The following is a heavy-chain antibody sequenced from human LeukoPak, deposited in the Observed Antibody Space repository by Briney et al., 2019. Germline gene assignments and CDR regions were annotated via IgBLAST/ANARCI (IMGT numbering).Heavy chain of an antibody. CDR2: IYYSGST. V-gene: IGHV4-59*01. Sequence: KPSETLSLTCTVSGGSISSYYWSWIRQPPGKGVEGIGYIYYSGSTNYNPPLKSRVTISVDTSKNQFSLKLSSVAAADTAVYYCARANYYGSGSYFPDYWGQGTLVTVSS. CDR3: ARANYYGSGSYFPDY. CDR1: GGSISSYY. D-gene: IGHD3-10*01. J-gene: IGHJ4*02.